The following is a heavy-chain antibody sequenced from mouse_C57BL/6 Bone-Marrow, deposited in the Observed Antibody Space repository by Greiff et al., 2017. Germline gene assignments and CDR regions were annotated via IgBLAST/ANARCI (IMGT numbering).Heavy chain of an antibody. CDR1: GFSFNTYA. Sequence: EVKVEESGGGLVQPKGSLKLSCAASGFSFNTYAMNWVRQAPGKGLEWVARIRSKSNNYATYYADSVKDRFTISRDDSESMLYLQMNNLKTEDTAMYYCVRDYDYDWFAYWGQGTLVTVSA. CDR3: VRDYDYDWFAY. D-gene: IGHD2-4*01. J-gene: IGHJ3*01. V-gene: IGHV10-1*01. CDR2: IRSKSNNYAT.